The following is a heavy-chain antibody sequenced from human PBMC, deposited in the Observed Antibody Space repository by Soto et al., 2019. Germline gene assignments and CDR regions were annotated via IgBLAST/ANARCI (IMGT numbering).Heavy chain of an antibody. V-gene: IGHV4-4*07. CDR2: MSTTGNI. CDR3: ARDWVAAAGKGGWFDP. J-gene: IGHJ5*02. D-gene: IGHD6-13*01. CDR1: GASISSFS. Sequence: SETLSLTCTVSGASISSFSWTWVRQPAGKGLEWIGRMSTTGNINYNPSLKSRVTMAVDTSNNQLSLKLSSVTAADTAMYYCARDWVAAAGKGGWFDPWGQGTLVTVSS.